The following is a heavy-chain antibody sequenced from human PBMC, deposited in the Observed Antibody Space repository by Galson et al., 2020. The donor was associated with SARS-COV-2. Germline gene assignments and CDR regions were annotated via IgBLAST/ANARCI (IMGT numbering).Heavy chain of an antibody. CDR2: IIPILGIA. D-gene: IGHD3-10*01. CDR1: GGTFSSYA. J-gene: IGHJ2*01. Sequence: ASVKVSCKASGGTFSSYAISWVRQAPGQGLEWMGRIIPILGIANYAQKFQGRVTITADKSTSTAYMELSSLRSEDTAVYYCARLGVYYGSGSNWYFDLWGRGTLVTVSS. V-gene: IGHV1-69*04. CDR3: ARLGVYYGSGSNWYFDL.